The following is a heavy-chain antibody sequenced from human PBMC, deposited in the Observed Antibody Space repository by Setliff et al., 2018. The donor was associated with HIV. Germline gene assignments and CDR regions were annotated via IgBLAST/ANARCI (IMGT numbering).Heavy chain of an antibody. D-gene: IGHD2-2*02. Sequence: GGSLRLSCAASGFTFSSYAMHWVRQAPGKGLEWVAVISYDGSNKYYADSVKGRFTISRDNSKNTLYLQMNSLRAEDTAVYYCARARAATPFDAFDIWGQGTMVT. CDR3: ARARAATPFDAFDI. J-gene: IGHJ3*02. CDR2: ISYDGSNK. V-gene: IGHV3-30*01. CDR1: GFTFSSYA.